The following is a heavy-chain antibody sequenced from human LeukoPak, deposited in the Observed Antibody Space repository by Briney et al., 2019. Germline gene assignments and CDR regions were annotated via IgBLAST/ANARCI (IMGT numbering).Heavy chain of an antibody. D-gene: IGHD1-26*01. CDR3: AKSGGYGLIDY. V-gene: IGHV4-39*01. J-gene: IGHJ4*02. CDR1: GVSISGSGYY. Sequence: TSETQSLTCTVSGVSISGSGYYFGWIRQPPGKGLEWIGNIYYSGNTYYNASLESRVTISVDTSKNEFSLRLNSVTAADTAMYYCAKSGGYGLIDYWGQGILVTVSS. CDR2: IYYSGNT.